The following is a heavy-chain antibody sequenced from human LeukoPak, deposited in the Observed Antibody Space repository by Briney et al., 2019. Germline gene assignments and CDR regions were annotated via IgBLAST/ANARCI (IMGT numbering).Heavy chain of an antibody. V-gene: IGHV3-53*01. Sequence: GGSLRLSCAASGFTLSSYWMYWVRQAPGKGLEWVSVFYVGGATYYAGSVKGRFTISRDNSENTLYLQMKSLRAEDTAVYYCARGDGYNFFDYWGQGTLVTVSS. D-gene: IGHD5-24*01. CDR1: GFTLSSYW. J-gene: IGHJ4*02. CDR3: ARGDGYNFFDY. CDR2: FYVGGAT.